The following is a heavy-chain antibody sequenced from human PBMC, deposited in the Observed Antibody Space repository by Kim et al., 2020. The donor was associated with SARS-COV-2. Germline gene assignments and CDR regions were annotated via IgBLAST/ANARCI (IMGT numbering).Heavy chain of an antibody. CDR2: IYYSGST. J-gene: IGHJ4*02. Sequence: SETLSLTCTVSGGSISSSSYYWGWIRQPPGKGLEWIGSIYYSGSTYYNPSLKSRVTISVDTSKNQFSLKLSSVTAADTAVYYCARVLRLRYYFDYWGQGTLVTVSS. CDR1: GGSISSSSYY. CDR3: ARVLRLRYYFDY. V-gene: IGHV4-39*07.